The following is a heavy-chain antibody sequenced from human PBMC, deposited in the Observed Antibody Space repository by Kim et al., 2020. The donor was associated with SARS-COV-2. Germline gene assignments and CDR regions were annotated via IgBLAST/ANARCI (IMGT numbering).Heavy chain of an antibody. CDR3: ATIAMVRGVYPLRESLRQFDY. V-gene: IGHV1-69*13. CDR2: IIPIFGTA. Sequence: SVKVSCKASGGTFSSYAISWVRQAPGQGLEWMGGIIPIFGTANYAQKFQGRVTITADESTSTAYMELSSLRSEDTAVYYCATIAMVRGVYPLRESLRQFDYWGQGTLVTVSS. J-gene: IGHJ4*02. CDR1: GGTFSSYA. D-gene: IGHD3-10*01.